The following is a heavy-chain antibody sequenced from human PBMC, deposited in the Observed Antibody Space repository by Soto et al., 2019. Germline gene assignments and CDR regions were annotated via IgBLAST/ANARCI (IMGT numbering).Heavy chain of an antibody. V-gene: IGHV3-9*01. CDR3: AKDNRGYDNDAFNF. Sequence: DVQLVESGGGLVQPGXXLXLXCVAXGFTFDDYGLHWVRQTPEKGXXWVSSITWNSGSVFYADSVKGRFTIXXXXXXXXXXXXXXXXXXEDTALYYCAKDNRGYDNDAFNFWGQGTMVTVXS. CDR1: GFTFDDYG. CDR2: ITWNSGSV. D-gene: IGHD5-12*01. J-gene: IGHJ3*01.